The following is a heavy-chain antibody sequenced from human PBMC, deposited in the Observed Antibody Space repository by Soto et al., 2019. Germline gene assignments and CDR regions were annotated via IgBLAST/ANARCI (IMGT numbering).Heavy chain of an antibody. CDR2: ISPDGSKK. CDR3: TKPVSSLQWTPFDP. Sequence: VKLVESGGGVVQPGRSLRLSCAASGFRFGSYGMYWVRQAPVKGLEWVVFISPDGSKKDYAESVKGRFSISRDNSRNNLYLQMNGLKPEDTAPYFCTKPVSSLQWTPFDPWGHGTLVTVSS. V-gene: IGHV3-30*18. CDR1: GFRFGSYG. J-gene: IGHJ5*02. D-gene: IGHD3-3*01.